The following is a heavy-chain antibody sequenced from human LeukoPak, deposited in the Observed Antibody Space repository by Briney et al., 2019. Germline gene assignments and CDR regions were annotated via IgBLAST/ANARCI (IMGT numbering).Heavy chain of an antibody. J-gene: IGHJ3*02. V-gene: IGHV4-59*01. CDR1: GGSISSYY. CDR2: IYYSGST. CDR3: ARGKYYDILTGYYLRGHDAFDI. D-gene: IGHD3-9*01. Sequence: SETLSLTCTVSGGSISSYYWSWIRQPPGKGLEWIGYIYYSGSTNYNPSLKSRVTISVDTSKNQFSLKLSPVTAADTAVYYCARGKYYDILTGYYLRGHDAFDIWGQGTMVTVSS.